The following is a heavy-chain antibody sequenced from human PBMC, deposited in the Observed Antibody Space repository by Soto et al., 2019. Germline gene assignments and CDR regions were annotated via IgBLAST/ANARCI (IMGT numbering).Heavy chain of an antibody. V-gene: IGHV4-59*01. CDR1: GGSIGSYY. D-gene: IGHD5-12*01. J-gene: IGHJ4*02. Sequence: SETLSLTCTVSGGSIGSYYWSWIRQPPGKGLEWIGYMYNSGSTNYNPSLKSRVTISVDTSKNQFSLKLSSVTAADTAVYYCARSRAGYNFDYWGQGTLVTVSS. CDR3: ARSRAGYNFDY. CDR2: MYNSGST.